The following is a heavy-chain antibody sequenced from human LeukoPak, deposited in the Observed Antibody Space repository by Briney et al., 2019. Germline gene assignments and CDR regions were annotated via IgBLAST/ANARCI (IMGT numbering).Heavy chain of an antibody. CDR2: IVGGSNYI. CDR3: ARGFSGTYSV. J-gene: IGHJ4*02. V-gene: IGHV3-21*01. Sequence: GGSLRLSCAVSGFTFSSYTMKWVRQAPGKGLEWVSSIVGGSNYIYYADSVKGRFTISRDNAKNSLYLQMNSLRAEDTAVYYCARGFSGTYSVWGQGTLVTVSS. CDR1: GFTFSSYT. D-gene: IGHD1-26*01.